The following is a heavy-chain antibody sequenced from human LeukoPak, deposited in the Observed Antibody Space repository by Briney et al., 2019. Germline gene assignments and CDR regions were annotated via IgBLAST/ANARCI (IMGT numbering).Heavy chain of an antibody. CDR3: AELGITMIGGV. J-gene: IGHJ6*04. Sequence: GGSLRLSCAASGFMFSNYWMHWVYHAPGKGLVWVSRINSDGSSRSYADSVKGRSTISRDNAKNSLYLQMNSLRAEDTAVYYCAELGITMIGGVWGKGTPVTISS. CDR2: INSDGSSR. V-gene: IGHV3-74*01. CDR1: GFMFSNYW. D-gene: IGHD3-10*02.